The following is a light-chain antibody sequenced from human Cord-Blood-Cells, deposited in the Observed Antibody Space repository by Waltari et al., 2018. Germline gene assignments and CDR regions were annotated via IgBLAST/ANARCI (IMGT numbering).Light chain of an antibody. J-gene: IGLJ3*02. CDR3: SSYTSSSTWV. CDR2: DVS. CDR1: SSDVGGYND. Sequence: QSALTQPASVSGSPGQSITISCTGTSSDVGGYNDFSWYQQHPGKAPKLMIYDVSKRPSGVSNRFSGSKSGNTASLTISGLQAEDEAEYYCSSYTSSSTWVFGGGTKLTVL. V-gene: IGLV2-14*03.